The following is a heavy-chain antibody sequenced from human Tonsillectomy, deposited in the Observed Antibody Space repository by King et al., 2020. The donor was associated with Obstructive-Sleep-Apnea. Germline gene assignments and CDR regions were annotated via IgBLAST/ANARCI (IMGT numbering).Heavy chain of an antibody. CDR2: INPDSGGT. J-gene: IGHJ5*02. Sequence: QLVQSGAEVKKPGASVKVSCKASGYTFTNYYIHWVRQAPGQGPQWMGRINPDSGGTRYAQKFQGRVTMTRYTSISTAYMELTRLTSDDTAVYYCAGGTLGATPFDHWGQGTLVTVSS. CDR1: GYTFTNYY. D-gene: IGHD1-26*01. V-gene: IGHV1-2*06. CDR3: AGGTLGATPFDH.